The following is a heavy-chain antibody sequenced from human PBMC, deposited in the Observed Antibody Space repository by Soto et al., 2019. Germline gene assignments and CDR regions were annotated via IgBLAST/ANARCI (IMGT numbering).Heavy chain of an antibody. Sequence: GGSLRLSCTASGFTFGDYAMSWVRQAPGKGLEWVGFIRSKAYGGTTEYAASVKGRFTISRDDSKSIAYLKMNSLKTEDTAVYSCTSRIVLMVYAIDAFDIWGQGTMVTVSS. D-gene: IGHD2-8*01. CDR3: TSRIVLMVYAIDAFDI. V-gene: IGHV3-49*04. J-gene: IGHJ3*02. CDR2: IRSKAYGGTT. CDR1: GFTFGDYA.